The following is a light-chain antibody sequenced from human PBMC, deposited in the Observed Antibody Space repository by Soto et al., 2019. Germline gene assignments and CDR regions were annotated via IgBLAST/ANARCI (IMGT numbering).Light chain of an antibody. Sequence: EIVLTQSPGTLSLSPGERATLSCGASQTVTSNYLAWYQQKPGQAPRLLIYDASSRATGIPARFSGSGSGTDFTLTISRLEPEDFALYICQQYDGSPITFGQGTRLEIK. V-gene: IGKV3-20*01. J-gene: IGKJ5*01. CDR2: DAS. CDR1: QTVTSNY. CDR3: QQYDGSPIT.